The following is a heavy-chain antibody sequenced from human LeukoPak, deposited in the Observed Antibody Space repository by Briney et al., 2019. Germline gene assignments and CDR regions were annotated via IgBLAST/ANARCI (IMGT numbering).Heavy chain of an antibody. CDR3: ARHPRGYCSSTSCYYYYGMDV. V-gene: IGHV5-51*01. J-gene: IGHJ6*04. CDR2: FDAGDSDT. D-gene: IGHD2-2*01. CDR1: DYRFTSNR. Sequence: GGPLKIPGKRLDYRFTSNRIAWSRRMSGKDRGWLGLFDAGDSDTRYSPSCQGQVTISADKSISTAYPQWSSLKASDTAMYYCARHPRGYCSSTSCYYYYGMDVWGKGTTVTVSS.